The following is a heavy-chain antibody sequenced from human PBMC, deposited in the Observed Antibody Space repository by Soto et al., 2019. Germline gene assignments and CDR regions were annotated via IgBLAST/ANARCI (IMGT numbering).Heavy chain of an antibody. CDR1: SASFSSYY. CDR2: SFYTGIT. CDR3: AGDSDFGGYYGMDV. J-gene: IGHJ6*02. V-gene: IGHV4-59*01. Sequence: SETLSLTCTVSSASFSSYYWSWIRQPPGKGLEWIGNSFYTGITNYNPSLKSRVTISLDISKRQVSLKLTSVTAADTAVYYCAGDSDFGGYYGMDVWGQGTTVTVSS. D-gene: IGHD4-17*01.